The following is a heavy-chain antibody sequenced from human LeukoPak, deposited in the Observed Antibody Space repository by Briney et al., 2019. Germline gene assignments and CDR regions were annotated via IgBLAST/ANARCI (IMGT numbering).Heavy chain of an antibody. CDR3: AKDLSGYYYDSSGFGPFDY. V-gene: IGHV3-30*18. CDR2: ISYDGSNK. Sequence: PGRSLRLSCAASGFTFSNYGMHWVRQAPGKGLEWVTLISYDGSNKYYADSVKGRFTISRDNSKNTLYLQMNSLRAEDTAVYYCAKDLSGYYYDSSGFGPFDYWGQGTLVTVSS. J-gene: IGHJ4*02. D-gene: IGHD3-22*01. CDR1: GFTFSNYG.